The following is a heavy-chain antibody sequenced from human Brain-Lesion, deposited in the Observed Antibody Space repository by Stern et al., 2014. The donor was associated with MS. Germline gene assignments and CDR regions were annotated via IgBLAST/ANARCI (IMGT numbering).Heavy chain of an antibody. Sequence: VQLLESGAEVKKPGASVKVSCKVSGYTLTELSMHWVRQAPGKGLEWMGGFDPEDGETIYAQKFQGRVTMTEDTSTDTAYMELSSLRSEDTAVYYCATDRDDFRSGYSAPTKGYGLDVWGQGTMVTVTS. CDR3: ATDRDDFRSGYSAPTKGYGLDV. CDR2: FDPEDGET. V-gene: IGHV1-24*01. J-gene: IGHJ6*02. CDR1: GYTLTELS. D-gene: IGHD3-3*01.